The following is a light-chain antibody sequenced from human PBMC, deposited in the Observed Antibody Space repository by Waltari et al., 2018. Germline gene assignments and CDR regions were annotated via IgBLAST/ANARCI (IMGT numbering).Light chain of an antibody. CDR2: SVS. CDR3: QQSYNTPPMYT. Sequence: DIQMTQYPSSLSASVGDRVTITCRASQKIYTYLNWYQQKAGKAPNLLISSVSTLQSGVPSRFSGSGSGTEFTLTISSLQPEDFATYFCQQSYNTPPMYTFGQGTKLELK. J-gene: IGKJ2*01. V-gene: IGKV1-39*01. CDR1: QKIYTY.